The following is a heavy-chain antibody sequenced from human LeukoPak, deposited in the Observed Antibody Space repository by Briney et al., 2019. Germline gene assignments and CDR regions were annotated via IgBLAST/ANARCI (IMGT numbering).Heavy chain of an antibody. CDR2: IYYTGST. D-gene: IGHD4/OR15-4a*01. J-gene: IGHJ3*02. Sequence: SETLSLTCTVSGGSIVGYYWSWIRQPPGKGLEWIGYIYYTGSTNYNPSLKSRVTISVDTSNNHFSLKLSSVTAADTAVYFCARPLTKYTSSPYAFNIWGQGTMVTVSS. CDR3: ARPLTKYTSSPYAFNI. V-gene: IGHV4-59*08. CDR1: GGSIVGYY.